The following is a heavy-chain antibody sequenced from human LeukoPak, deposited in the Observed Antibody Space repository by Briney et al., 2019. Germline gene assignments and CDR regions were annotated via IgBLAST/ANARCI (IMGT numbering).Heavy chain of an antibody. V-gene: IGHV1-18*01. J-gene: IGHJ6*02. CDR1: GYTFTSYG. D-gene: IGHD3/OR15-3a*01. CDR3: AREPYGLGYYYYGMDV. CDR2: ISAYNGNT. Sequence: ASVKVSCKASGYTFTSYGISWVRQAPGQGLEWMGWISAYNGNTNYAQKLQGRVIMTTDTSTSTAYMELRSLRSDDTAVYYCAREPYGLGYYYYGMDVWGQGTTVTVSS.